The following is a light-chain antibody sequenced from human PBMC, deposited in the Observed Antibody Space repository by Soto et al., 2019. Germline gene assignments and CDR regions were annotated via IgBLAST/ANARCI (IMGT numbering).Light chain of an antibody. Sequence: EIVLTQSPGTLSLSPGERATLSCRASQSVSSSSYLAWYQQKPGQAPMLLIYGASSRATGIPDRFSGSGSGKDFTLTISRLEPEDFAVYYCQQYGSSLTFGGGTKVEIK. CDR1: QSVSSSSY. CDR2: GAS. V-gene: IGKV3-20*01. J-gene: IGKJ4*01. CDR3: QQYGSSLT.